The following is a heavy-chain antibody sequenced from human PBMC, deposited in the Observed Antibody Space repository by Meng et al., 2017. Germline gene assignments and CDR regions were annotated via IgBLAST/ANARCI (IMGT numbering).Heavy chain of an antibody. Sequence: QVQLVESGGGVVQPGRSLRLSCAASGFIFSSYGMHWVRQAPGKGLEWVALISYDGSNKYYADSVKGRFTLSRDNSKNTQYLQMNSLRAEDTAVYYCASTDKYYFDYWGQGTLVTVSS. V-gene: IGHV3-30*03. CDR2: ISYDGSNK. J-gene: IGHJ4*02. CDR3: ASTDKYYFDY. CDR1: GFIFSSYG.